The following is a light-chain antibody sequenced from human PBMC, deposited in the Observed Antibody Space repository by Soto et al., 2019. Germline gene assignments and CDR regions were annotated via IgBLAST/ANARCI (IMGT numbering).Light chain of an antibody. V-gene: IGKV1-39*01. CDR3: QQSHTSRA. CDR1: QSIATY. CDR2: AAF. Sequence: DIQMTQSPSSLSASVGDRVTITCRASQSIATYLNWYQQKPGKAPNLLIYAAFSLQSGVPSRFSGTGSGTNFTLTISSLQPEDSATYYCQQSHTSRAFGQGTKVEIK. J-gene: IGKJ1*01.